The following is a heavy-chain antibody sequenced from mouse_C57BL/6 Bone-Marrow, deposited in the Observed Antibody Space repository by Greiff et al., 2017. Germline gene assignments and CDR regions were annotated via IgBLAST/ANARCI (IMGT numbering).Heavy chain of an antibody. CDR2: IDPENGDT. Sequence: VQLQQSGAELVRPGASVKLSCTASGFNITDDYMHWVKQRPEQGLEWIGWIDPENGDTEYASKFQGKATITADTSSNTAYLQLSSLTSEDTAVYYCTILIITTVPCAYWGQGTLVTVSA. CDR1: GFNITDDY. CDR3: TILIITTVPCAY. V-gene: IGHV14-4*01. J-gene: IGHJ3*01. D-gene: IGHD1-1*01.